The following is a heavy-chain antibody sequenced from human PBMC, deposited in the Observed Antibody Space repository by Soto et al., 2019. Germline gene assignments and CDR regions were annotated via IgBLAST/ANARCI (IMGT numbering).Heavy chain of an antibody. CDR2: ISYDGSNK. Sequence: GSLRLSCAASGFTFSSYAMHWVRQAPGKGLEWVAVISYDGSNKYYADSVKGRFTISRDNSKNTLYLQMNSLRAEDTAVYYCARSKDWNRWYFDYWGQGTLVTVSS. CDR1: GFTFSSYA. J-gene: IGHJ4*02. D-gene: IGHD1-1*01. CDR3: ARSKDWNRWYFDY. V-gene: IGHV3-30-3*01.